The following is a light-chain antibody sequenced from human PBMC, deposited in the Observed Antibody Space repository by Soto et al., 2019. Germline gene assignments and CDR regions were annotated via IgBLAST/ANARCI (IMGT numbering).Light chain of an antibody. CDR1: ENISRW. V-gene: IGKV1-5*01. CDR2: DAS. J-gene: IGKJ4*01. Sequence: DVHMTQSPSTLSTSEGDRVTITCRASENISRWLAWYQQKPGKAPKLLISDASRLESGVPSRFSGSASGTEFTLTISSLQPGDFATYYCLQHNSYPLTFGGGTKVDI. CDR3: LQHNSYPLT.